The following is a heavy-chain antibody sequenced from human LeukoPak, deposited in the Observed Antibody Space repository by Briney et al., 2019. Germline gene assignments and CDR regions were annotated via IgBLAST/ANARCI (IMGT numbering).Heavy chain of an antibody. CDR3: ARPGSSGWFDFHY. Sequence: GESLQISCKGSGYSFTSYWIGWVRPMPGKGLEWMGVIFPGDSDTRYSPSFQGQVTISADKSISTTYLQWSSLRASDTAMYCCARPGSSGWFDFHYWGQGTLVTVSS. CDR1: GYSFTSYW. V-gene: IGHV5-51*01. J-gene: IGHJ4*02. D-gene: IGHD6-19*01. CDR2: IFPGDSDT.